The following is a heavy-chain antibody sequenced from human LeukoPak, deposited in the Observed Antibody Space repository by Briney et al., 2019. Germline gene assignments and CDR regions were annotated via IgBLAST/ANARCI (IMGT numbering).Heavy chain of an antibody. V-gene: IGHV3-23*01. CDR1: GFTFSSYA. CDR2: ISGSGGST. CDR3: AEGPGWLFPPGWFDP. J-gene: IGHJ5*02. Sequence: GGSLRLSCAASGFTFSSYAMSWVRQAPGKGLEWVSAISGSGGSTYYADSVKGRFTISRDNSKNTLYLQMNSLRAEDTAVYYCAEGPGWLFPPGWFDPWGQGTLVTVSS. D-gene: IGHD3-9*01.